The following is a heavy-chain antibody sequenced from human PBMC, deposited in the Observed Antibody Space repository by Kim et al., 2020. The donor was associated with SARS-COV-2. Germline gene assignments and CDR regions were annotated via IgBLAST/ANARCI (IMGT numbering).Heavy chain of an antibody. J-gene: IGHJ6*02. Sequence: SETLSLTCAAYGGSFSGSYWSWIRQPPGKGLEWIAEINHSGRTNYNPSLKSRVTISVDTSKNQFSLKLSSVTAADTAVYYCARVTYSSGYYGGETYYGLDVWGQGTTVTVSS. CDR1: GGSFSGSY. CDR3: ARVTYSSGYYGGETYYGLDV. V-gene: IGHV4-34*01. D-gene: IGHD3-22*01. CDR2: INHSGRT.